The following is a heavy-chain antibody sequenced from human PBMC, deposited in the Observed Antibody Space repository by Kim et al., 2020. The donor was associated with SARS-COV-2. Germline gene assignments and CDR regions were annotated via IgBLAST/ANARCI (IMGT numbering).Heavy chain of an antibody. Sequence: GGSLRLSCAASGFTFTDYAMNWVRQAPGKGLEWVSVISGGGGSAYYADSVKGRFTISRDNSKNTLYLQMNSLRAKDTALYYCAKEWRMTTLTTVGDYVDNCGQGTLVTASS. J-gene: IGHJ4*02. V-gene: IGHV3-23*01. CDR1: GFTFTDYA. D-gene: IGHD4-17*01. CDR3: AKEWRMTTLTTVGDYVDN. CDR2: ISGGGGSA.